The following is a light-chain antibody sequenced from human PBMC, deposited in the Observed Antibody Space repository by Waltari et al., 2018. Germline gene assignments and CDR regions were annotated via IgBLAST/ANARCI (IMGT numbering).Light chain of an antibody. J-gene: IGKJ1*01. V-gene: IGKV1-6*02. CDR1: QAIGNE. CDR3: LQDKNYPRT. CDR2: AAS. Sequence: AIQMTQSPSSLSAFVGAIVTITCRATQAIGNELAWYQQRPGEAPNVLIYAASRLQNGVPARFSGSGSGTYVTLTISSLQPEDFATYYCLQDKNYPRTFGQGTKVKV.